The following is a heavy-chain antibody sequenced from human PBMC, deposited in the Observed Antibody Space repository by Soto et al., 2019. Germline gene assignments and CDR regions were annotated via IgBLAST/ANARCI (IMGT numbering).Heavy chain of an antibody. CDR3: AKSQIGAARYGDY. J-gene: IGHJ4*02. Sequence: GGSLRLSCAASGFTFSNYAMNWVRQAPGKELEWVSAISGSGGTTYYADSVKGRFTISRDNSKNTLYLQMNNLRAEDTAVYYCAKSQIGAARYGDYWGQGTLVTVSS. V-gene: IGHV3-23*01. D-gene: IGHD6-13*01. CDR2: ISGSGGTT. CDR1: GFTFSNYA.